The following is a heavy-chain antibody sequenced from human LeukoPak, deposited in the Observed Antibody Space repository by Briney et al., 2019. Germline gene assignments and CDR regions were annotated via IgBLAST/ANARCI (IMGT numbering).Heavy chain of an antibody. CDR1: GFSFSYYA. Sequence: GGSLRLSCAASGFSFSYYAVHWVRQAPGKGLDWVALISYDGSDKYYADSVKGRFTISRDNSKNTLYLQMNSLRAEDTAVYYCARPDTMIVQRKPFDYWGQGTLVTVSS. CDR2: ISYDGSDK. D-gene: IGHD3-22*01. J-gene: IGHJ4*02. CDR3: ARPDTMIVQRKPFDY. V-gene: IGHV3-30*04.